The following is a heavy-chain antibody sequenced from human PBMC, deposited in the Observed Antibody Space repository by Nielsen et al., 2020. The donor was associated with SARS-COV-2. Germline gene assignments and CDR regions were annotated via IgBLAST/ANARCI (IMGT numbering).Heavy chain of an antibody. D-gene: IGHD3-9*01. Sequence: SETLSLTCTVSGGSIISGDNYWSWLRQPPGKGLEWIGHISYTGRTFYNPSLKSRLTISVDTSKNQFFLEVRSLTAADTAVYYCARQSLDGSYYYYGMDVWGQGTTVTVSS. V-gene: IGHV4-30-4*01. CDR2: ISYTGRT. J-gene: IGHJ6*02. CDR3: ARQSLDGSYYYYGMDV. CDR1: GGSIISGDNY.